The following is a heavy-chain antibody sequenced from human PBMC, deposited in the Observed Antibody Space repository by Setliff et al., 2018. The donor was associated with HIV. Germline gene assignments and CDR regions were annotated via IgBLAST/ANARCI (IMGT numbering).Heavy chain of an antibody. CDR3: AREGVSLWFGELPSSYYMDV. CDR2: IIPIFGTS. J-gene: IGHJ6*03. V-gene: IGHV1-69*13. D-gene: IGHD3-10*01. CDR1: GGTFSSYA. Sequence: SVKVSCKASGGTFSSYAISWVRQAPGQGLEWMGGIIPIFGTSNYPQKFQGRVTITADESTSTAYMELSSLRSEDTAVYYCAREGVSLWFGELPSSYYMDVWGKGTTVTVS.